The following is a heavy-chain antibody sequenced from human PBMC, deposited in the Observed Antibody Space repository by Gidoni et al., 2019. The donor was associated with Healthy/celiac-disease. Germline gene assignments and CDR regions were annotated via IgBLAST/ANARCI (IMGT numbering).Heavy chain of an antibody. J-gene: IGHJ4*02. V-gene: IGHV3-15*01. Sequence: EVQLVESGAGSVRPGGSRRLSCAATGSTFINAWMSWFRQVKGKGLEWVGRIKSKTDGGTTDYAAPVKGRFTISRVDSKNTLYLQINSLKTEDTAVYYCTTGGGWYFIFDYWGRGTLVTVSS. CDR3: TTGGGWYFIFDY. CDR1: GSTFINAW. CDR2: IKSKTDGGTT. D-gene: IGHD6-19*01.